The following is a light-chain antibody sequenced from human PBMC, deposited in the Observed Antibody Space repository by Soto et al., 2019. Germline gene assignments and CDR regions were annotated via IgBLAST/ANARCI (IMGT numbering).Light chain of an antibody. CDR1: QGISRY. Sequence: IQLTQSPSSLSASVGDSVTITCRASQGISRYLAWYQQKPGRAPQLLISAASTLQSGGPSRFSGSGSGTHFTLVISSLQPEDFATYYCQQLNTYPVTFGGGTKVEIK. V-gene: IGKV1-9*01. CDR3: QQLNTYPVT. J-gene: IGKJ4*01. CDR2: AAS.